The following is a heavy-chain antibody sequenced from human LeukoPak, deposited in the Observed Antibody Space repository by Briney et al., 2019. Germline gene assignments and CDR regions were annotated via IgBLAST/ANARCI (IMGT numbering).Heavy chain of an antibody. CDR3: ARTTRRAAAGTWFGP. D-gene: IGHD6-13*01. J-gene: IGHJ5*02. CDR2: IVWDDDK. CDR1: GFSLRPSGMC. V-gene: IGHV2-70*01. Sequence: SGPTLVNPTQTLTLTCTFSGFSLRPSGMCVSWIRHPPGKALEWRALIVWDDDKYYSTSLKTRLTISKDTSKNQVVLTMTNMDPVDTATYYCARTTRRAAAGTWFGPWGQGTLVTVSS.